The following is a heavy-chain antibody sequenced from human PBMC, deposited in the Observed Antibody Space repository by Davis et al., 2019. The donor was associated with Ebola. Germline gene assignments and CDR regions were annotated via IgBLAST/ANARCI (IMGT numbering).Heavy chain of an antibody. V-gene: IGHV1-2*04. CDR1: GGTFSSYA. Sequence: ASVKVSCKASGGTFSSYAISWVRQAPGQGLEWMGWINPNSGGTNYAQKFQGWVTMTRDTSISTAYMELSRLRSDDTAVYYCARRGGTKHLDAFDIWGQGTMVTVSS. J-gene: IGHJ3*02. D-gene: IGHD3-16*01. CDR3: ARRGGTKHLDAFDI. CDR2: INPNSGGT.